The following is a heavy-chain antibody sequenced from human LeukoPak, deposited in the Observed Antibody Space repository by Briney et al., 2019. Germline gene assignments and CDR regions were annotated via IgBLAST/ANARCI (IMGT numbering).Heavy chain of an antibody. Sequence: SETLSLTCTVSGDSVSNGYYYWSWLRQPPGKALEWIGYIYYTGETYYNPSLEGRVTILVDTSRNHFSVKLSSVTAADTAVYYCARSQNYYGSGDYWSQGTLVTVSS. CDR2: IYYTGET. V-gene: IGHV4-61*03. J-gene: IGHJ4*02. CDR1: GDSVSNGYYY. CDR3: ARSQNYYGSGDY. D-gene: IGHD3-10*01.